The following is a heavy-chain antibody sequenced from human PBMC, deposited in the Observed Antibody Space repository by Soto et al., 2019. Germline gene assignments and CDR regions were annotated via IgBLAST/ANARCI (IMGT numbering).Heavy chain of an antibody. D-gene: IGHD3-3*01. J-gene: IGHJ5*02. CDR1: GGSVNGYY. CDR2: INHTEGT. V-gene: IGHV4-34*01. Sequence: SNTLSPSCAVYGGSVNGYYWHWIGQAPGKRLEINEEINHTEGTHYNPSLNSRVTITVDPSTHQLSLRSSSVTAADTGIYYCATRITVFGLLLPPFDHWGEGRDVTVSS. CDR3: ATRITVFGLLLPPFDH.